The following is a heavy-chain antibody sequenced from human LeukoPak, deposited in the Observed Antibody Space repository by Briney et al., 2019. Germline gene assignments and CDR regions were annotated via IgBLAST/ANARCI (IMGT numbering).Heavy chain of an antibody. J-gene: IGHJ6*02. V-gene: IGHV4-34*01. D-gene: IGHD2-15*01. CDR3: ARHRLGYCSGGSCYPPHYYYYGMDV. CDR2: INHSGST. CDR1: GGSFSGYY. Sequence: PSETLSLTCAVYGGSFSGYYWSWIRQPPGKGLEWIGEINHSGSTNYNPSLKSRVTISVDTPKNQFSLKLSSVTAADTAVYYCARHRLGYCSGGSCYPPHYYYYGMDVWGQGTTVTVSS.